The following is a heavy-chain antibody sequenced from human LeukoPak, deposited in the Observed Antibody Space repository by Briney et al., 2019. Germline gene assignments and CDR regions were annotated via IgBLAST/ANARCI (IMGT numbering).Heavy chain of an antibody. CDR3: ARDRGWFDP. CDR1: GLTFSSFW. CDR2: IKQDGSER. V-gene: IGHV3-7*01. J-gene: IGHJ5*02. Sequence: PGGSLRLSCAASGLTFSSFWMSWVRQAPGKGLEWVADIKQDGSERYYVDSVKGRFTISRDNAKNSLYLQMNSLRAEDTAVYYCARDRGWFDPRGQGTLVTVSS.